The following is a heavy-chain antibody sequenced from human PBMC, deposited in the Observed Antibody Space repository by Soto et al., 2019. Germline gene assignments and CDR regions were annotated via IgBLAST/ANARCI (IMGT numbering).Heavy chain of an antibody. CDR1: GGSISSSNW. CDR2: IYHSGST. V-gene: IGHV4-4*02. Sequence: RSLTCAVSGGSISSSNWWSWVRQPPGKGLEWIGEIYHSGSTNYNPSLESRLTISVDMSKNQFSLKLSSVTAADTAVYYCARADSSGWYYFDCWGQGTLVTVSS. D-gene: IGHD6-19*01. J-gene: IGHJ4*02. CDR3: ARADSSGWYYFDC.